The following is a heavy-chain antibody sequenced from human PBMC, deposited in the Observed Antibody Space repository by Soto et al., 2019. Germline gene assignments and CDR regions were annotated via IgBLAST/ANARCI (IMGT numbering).Heavy chain of an antibody. Sequence: SETLSLTCTVSGGSISSGGYYWSWIRQHPGKGLEWIGYIYYSGSTYYNPSLKSRVTISVDTSKNQFSLRMNSMIAADTAVYYCARADPDASVGYWGQGTLVTVSS. V-gene: IGHV4-31*03. J-gene: IGHJ4*02. CDR1: GGSISSGGYY. D-gene: IGHD2-15*01. CDR3: ARADPDASVGY. CDR2: IYYSGST.